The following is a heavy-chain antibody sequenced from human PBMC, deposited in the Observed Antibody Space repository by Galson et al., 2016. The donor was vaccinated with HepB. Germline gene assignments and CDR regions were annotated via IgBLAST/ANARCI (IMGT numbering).Heavy chain of an antibody. CDR3: AKFAGWIH. Sequence: SLRLSCAASGFNFIYYGMGWVRQAPGKGPEWVSDVSGSGYSTYYADSVKGRFTVSRDNSKNTLYLQMNSLRADDTAVYYCAKFAGWIHWGQGALVTVSS. V-gene: IGHV3-23*01. CDR1: GFNFIYYG. CDR2: VSGSGYST. D-gene: IGHD5-18*01. J-gene: IGHJ4*02.